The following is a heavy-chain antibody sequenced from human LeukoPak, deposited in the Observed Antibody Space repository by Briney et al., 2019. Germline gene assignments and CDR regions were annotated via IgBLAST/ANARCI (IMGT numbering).Heavy chain of an antibody. CDR3: ARDGRLGELLDY. CDR1: GYTYTTYG. J-gene: IGHJ4*02. Sequence: ASVKVSCKASGYTYTTYGISWVRQAPGQGLEWMGWISACNGGTNYAQEFQGRVTMTTVTATNTVYMELRSLRSDDTAVYYCARDGRLGELLDYWGQGTPVTVSS. V-gene: IGHV1-18*01. CDR2: ISACNGGT. D-gene: IGHD3-10*01.